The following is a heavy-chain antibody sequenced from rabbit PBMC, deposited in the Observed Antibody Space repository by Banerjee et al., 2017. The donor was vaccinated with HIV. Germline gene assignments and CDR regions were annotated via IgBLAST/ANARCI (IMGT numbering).Heavy chain of an antibody. J-gene: IGHJ4*01. Sequence: QQQLEESGGGLVKPGGTLTLTCKASGIDFSSYYYMCWVRQAPGKGLELIACIYTSSGSTWYASWVNGRFTISKTSSTTVTLQMTSLTAADTATYFCARDLVGTKGWCFNLWGPGTLVTVS. CDR3: ARDLVGTKGWCFNL. CDR2: IYTSSGST. D-gene: IGHD7-1*01. CDR1: GIDFSSYYY. V-gene: IGHV1S43*01.